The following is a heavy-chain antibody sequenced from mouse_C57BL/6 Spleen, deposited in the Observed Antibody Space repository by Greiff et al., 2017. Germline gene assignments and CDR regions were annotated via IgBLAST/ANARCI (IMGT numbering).Heavy chain of an antibody. CDR1: GYTFTSYW. V-gene: IGHV1-55*01. J-gene: IGHJ4*01. Sequence: QVQLQQPGAELVKPGASVKMSCKASGYTFTSYWITWVKQRPGQGLEWIGDIYPGSGSTNYNEQFKSKATLTVDTSSSTAYMQRSSLTSEDSAVYYCARRYYYGSSYYNYAMDYWGQGTSVTVSS. D-gene: IGHD1-1*01. CDR3: ARRYYYGSSYYNYAMDY. CDR2: IYPGSGST.